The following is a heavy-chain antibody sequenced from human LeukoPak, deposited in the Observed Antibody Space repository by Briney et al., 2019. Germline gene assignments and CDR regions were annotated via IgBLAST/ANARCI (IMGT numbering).Heavy chain of an antibody. J-gene: IGHJ4*02. D-gene: IGHD3-3*01. CDR2: IYYSGST. CDR1: GGSISSSSYY. Sequence: SETLSLTCTVSGGSISSSSYYWGWIRQPPGKGLEWIGSIYYSGSTYYNPSLKSRVTISVDTSKNQFSLKLSSVTAADTAVYYCARLAHYDFWSGYLGYWGQGTLVTVSS. CDR3: ARLAHYDFWSGYLGY. V-gene: IGHV4-39*01.